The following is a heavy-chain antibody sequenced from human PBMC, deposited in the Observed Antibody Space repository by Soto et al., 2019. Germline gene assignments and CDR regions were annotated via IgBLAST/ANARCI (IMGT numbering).Heavy chain of an antibody. J-gene: IGHJ3*02. CDR2: MNPNSGNT. V-gene: IGHV1-8*01. Sequence: QVQLVQSGAEVKKPGASVKVSCKASGYTFTSYDINWVRQATGQGLEWMGWMNPNSGNTGYAQKFQGRVTMTRNTSISTAYMELSSLRSEDTAAYYCARWGGITFGGVIVPFDIWGQGTMVTVSS. CDR3: ARWGGITFGGVIVPFDI. CDR1: GYTFTSYD. D-gene: IGHD3-16*02.